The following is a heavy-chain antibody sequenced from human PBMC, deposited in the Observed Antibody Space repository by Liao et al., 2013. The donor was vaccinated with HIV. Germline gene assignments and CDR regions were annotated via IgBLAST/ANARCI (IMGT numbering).Heavy chain of an antibody. D-gene: IGHD1-26*01. V-gene: IGHV4-4*07. CDR2: IYFSGST. CDR1: GGSISSDY. J-gene: IGHJ4*02. Sequence: QVRLLESGPGLVKPSETLSLTCTVSGGSISSDYWSWIRQPAGRGLEWIGHIYFSGSTNYKPSLKSRVTMSVDTSKNQFSLKLSSVTAADTAVYYCARGRRVGATRGYYFDYWGQGTLVTVSS. CDR3: ARGRRVGATRGYYFDY.